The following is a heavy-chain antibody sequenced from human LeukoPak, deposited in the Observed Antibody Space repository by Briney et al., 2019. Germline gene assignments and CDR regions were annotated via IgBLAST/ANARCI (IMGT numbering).Heavy chain of an antibody. V-gene: IGHV4-34*01. Sequence: PSETLSLTCAVYGGSFSGYYWSWIRQPPGKGLEWIGEINHSGSTNYNPSLKSRVTISVETSKNQFSLKLSSVTAADTAVYYCARLFRGWYSTSFDYWGQGTLVTVSS. J-gene: IGHJ4*02. CDR3: ARLFRGWYSTSFDY. CDR2: INHSGST. D-gene: IGHD6-19*01. CDR1: GGSFSGYY.